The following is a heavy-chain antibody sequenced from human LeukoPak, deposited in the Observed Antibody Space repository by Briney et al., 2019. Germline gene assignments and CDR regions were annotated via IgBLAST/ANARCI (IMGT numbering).Heavy chain of an antibody. J-gene: IGHJ4*02. Sequence: SETLSLTCTVSGGSISSYYWSWIRQPPGKGLEWIGYIYCSGSTNYNPSLKSRVTISVDTSKNQFSLKLSSVTAADTAVYYCARAGGYQLPHSWGQGTLVTVSS. V-gene: IGHV4-59*01. D-gene: IGHD2-2*01. CDR1: GGSISSYY. CDR2: IYCSGST. CDR3: ARAGGYQLPHS.